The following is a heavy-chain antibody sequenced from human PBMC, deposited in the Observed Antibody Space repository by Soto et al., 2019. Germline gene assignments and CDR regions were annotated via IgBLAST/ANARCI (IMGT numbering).Heavy chain of an antibody. J-gene: IGHJ4*02. CDR3: ARVLSSGWYSFDY. D-gene: IGHD6-19*01. Sequence: PSETLSLTCAVSGGSISSDYWWTWVRQPPGKGLEWIAEMYHSGSTNYNPSLKSRVTISVDKSKNQISLKLSSVTAAETAVYYCARVLSSGWYSFDYWGQGTLVTVSS. V-gene: IGHV4-4*02. CDR1: GGSISSDYW. CDR2: MYHSGST.